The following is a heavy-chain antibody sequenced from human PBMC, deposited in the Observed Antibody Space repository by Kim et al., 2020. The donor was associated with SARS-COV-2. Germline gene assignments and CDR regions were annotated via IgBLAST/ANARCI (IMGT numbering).Heavy chain of an antibody. V-gene: IGHV3-20*04. Sequence: GGSLRLSCAASGFTFDDYGMSWVRQAPGKGLEWVSGINWNGGSTGYADSVKGRFTISRDNAKNSLYLQMNSLRAEDTALYYCARDLEWGYGDPLDYWGQGTLVTVSS. CDR2: INWNGGST. CDR3: ARDLEWGYGDPLDY. D-gene: IGHD4-17*01. CDR1: GFTFDDYG. J-gene: IGHJ4*02.